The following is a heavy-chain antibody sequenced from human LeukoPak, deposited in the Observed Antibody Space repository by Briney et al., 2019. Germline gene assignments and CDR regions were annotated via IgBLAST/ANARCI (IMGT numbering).Heavy chain of an antibody. CDR1: GFTFSSYA. Sequence: PGGSLRLSCAASGFTFSSYAMHWVRQAPGKGLEWVAVISYDGSNKYYADSVKGRFTISRDNAKNSLYLQMNSLRAEDTAVYYCAREGEGAPRRYYFDYWGQGTLVTVSS. CDR3: AREGEGAPRRYYFDY. CDR2: ISYDGSNK. D-gene: IGHD6-6*01. J-gene: IGHJ4*02. V-gene: IGHV3-30-3*01.